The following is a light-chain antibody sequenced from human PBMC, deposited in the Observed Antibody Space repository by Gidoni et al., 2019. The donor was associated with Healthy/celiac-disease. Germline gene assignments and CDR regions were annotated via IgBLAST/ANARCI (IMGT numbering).Light chain of an antibody. Sequence: DIQMTQSPSSLSASVGDRVTITCRASQSISCYLNWYQQKPGKAPQLPIYAASSLQSAVPSRFSGIESGTVFTLTISSLQPDDVATYCCLQIYSTPPVTFGGGTKLEIK. CDR3: LQIYSTPPVT. J-gene: IGKJ4*01. CDR2: AAS. V-gene: IGKV1-39*01. CDR1: QSISCY.